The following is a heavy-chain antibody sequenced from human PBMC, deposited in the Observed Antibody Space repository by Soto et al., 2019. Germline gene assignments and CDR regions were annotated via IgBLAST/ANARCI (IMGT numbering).Heavy chain of an antibody. CDR2: ISSSSSTI. J-gene: IGHJ3*02. CDR1: GFTFSSYS. CDR3: ARDRKDSILWFGELLLLRGAFDI. Sequence: EVQLVESGGGLVQPGGSLRLSCAASGFTFSSYSMNWVRQAPGEGLEWVSYISSSSSTIYYADSVKGRFTISRDNAKNSLYLQMKSLRAEDTAVYYCARDRKDSILWFGELLLLRGAFDIWGQGTMVTVSS. V-gene: IGHV3-48*01. D-gene: IGHD3-10*01.